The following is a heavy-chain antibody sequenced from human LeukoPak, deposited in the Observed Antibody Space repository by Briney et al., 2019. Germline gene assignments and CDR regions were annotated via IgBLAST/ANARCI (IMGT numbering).Heavy chain of an antibody. D-gene: IGHD3-16*01. Sequence: ASVNVSCKASGGTFSSYAISWVRQAPGQGLEWMGRIIPILGIANYAQKFQGRVTITADKSTSTAYMELSSLRSEDAAVYYCAGWSERNFRGGEVDYWGQGTLVTVSS. CDR1: GGTFSSYA. CDR2: IIPILGIA. CDR3: AGWSERNFRGGEVDY. V-gene: IGHV1-69*04. J-gene: IGHJ4*02.